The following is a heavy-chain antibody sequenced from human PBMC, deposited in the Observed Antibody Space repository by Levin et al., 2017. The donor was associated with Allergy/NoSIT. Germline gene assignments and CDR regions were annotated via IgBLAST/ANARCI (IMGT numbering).Heavy chain of an antibody. J-gene: IGHJ4*02. Sequence: AASVKVSCKGSGYSFTSYWIGWVRQMPGKGLEWMGIIYPGDSDTRYSPSFQGQVTISADKSISTAYLQWSSLKASDSAMYYCARLLNSGWYADYWGQGTLVTVSS. CDR2: IYPGDSDT. CDR3: ARLLNSGWYADY. CDR1: GYSFTSYW. V-gene: IGHV5-51*01. D-gene: IGHD6-19*01.